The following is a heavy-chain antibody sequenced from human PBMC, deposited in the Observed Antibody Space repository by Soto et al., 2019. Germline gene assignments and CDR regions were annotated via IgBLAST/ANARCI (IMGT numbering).Heavy chain of an antibody. CDR3: AKGVAAPGYHFDY. CDR1: ECSFSSYA. D-gene: IGHD6-19*01. V-gene: IGHV3-23*01. CDR2: FSGSGDYT. Sequence: SLRLSCAASECSFSSYAVTWVRQAPWKGMEWVSAFSGSGDYTNYADTVKGRFTISRDNAKNTIYLQMNSLRAEDTAVYYCAKGVAAPGYHFDYWGQGTLVTVYS. J-gene: IGHJ4*02.